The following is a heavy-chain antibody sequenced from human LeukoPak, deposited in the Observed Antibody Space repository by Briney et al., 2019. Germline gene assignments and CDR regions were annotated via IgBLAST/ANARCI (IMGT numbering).Heavy chain of an antibody. CDR2: FDPEDGET. CDR3: ATSPTYYYGSGGYYNVSWFDP. Sequence: ASVKVSCKVSGYTLTELSMHWVRQAPGKGLEWMGGFDPEDGETIYAQKFQGRVTMTEDTSTDTAYMELSSLRSEDTAVYYCATSPTYYYGSGGYYNVSWFDPWGQGTLVTVSS. J-gene: IGHJ5*02. CDR1: GYTLTELS. V-gene: IGHV1-24*01. D-gene: IGHD3-10*01.